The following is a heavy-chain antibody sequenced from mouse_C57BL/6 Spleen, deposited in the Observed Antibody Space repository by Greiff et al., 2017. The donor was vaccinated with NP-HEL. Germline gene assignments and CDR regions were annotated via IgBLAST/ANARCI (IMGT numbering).Heavy chain of an antibody. CDR1: GYTFTGYW. CDR2: ILPGSGST. D-gene: IGHD1-1*01. V-gene: IGHV1-9*01. J-gene: IGHJ4*01. CDR3: ARAPFTTVVATDYAMDY. Sequence: VQLKQSGAELMKPGASVKLSCKATGYTFTGYWIEWVKQRPGHGLEWIGEILPGSGSTNYNEKFKGKATFTADTSSNTAYMRLSSLTTEDSAIYYCARAPFTTVVATDYAMDYWGQGTSVTVSS.